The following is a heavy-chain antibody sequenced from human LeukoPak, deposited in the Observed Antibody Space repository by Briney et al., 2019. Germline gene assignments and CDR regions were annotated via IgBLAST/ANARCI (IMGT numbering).Heavy chain of an antibody. CDR2: INWNGGNT. CDR3: ARDGRYDFWSGSSSYFDC. V-gene: IGHV3-20*04. D-gene: IGHD3-3*01. Sequence: GGSLRLSCAASGFTFEDYGMSWVRQPPGKGLEWVSGINWNGGNTGYADSVRGRFTISRDNAKNSLYLQMNSLRAEDTALYYCARDGRYDFWSGSSSYFDCWGQGTLVTVSS. J-gene: IGHJ4*02. CDR1: GFTFEDYG.